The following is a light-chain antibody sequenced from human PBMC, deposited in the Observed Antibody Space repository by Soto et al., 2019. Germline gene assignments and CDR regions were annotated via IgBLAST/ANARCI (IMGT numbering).Light chain of an antibody. CDR3: QQYNNWPYT. CDR2: GAS. Sequence: EIVMTQSPATLSVSPGERATLSCRASQSVSSNLAWYQQKPGQAPRLLIYGASTRATGIPARFSGSRSGTEFTLTIRSLPSEDFAVYYCQQYNNWPYTFGQWTKLEIK. J-gene: IGKJ2*01. V-gene: IGKV3-15*01. CDR1: QSVSSN.